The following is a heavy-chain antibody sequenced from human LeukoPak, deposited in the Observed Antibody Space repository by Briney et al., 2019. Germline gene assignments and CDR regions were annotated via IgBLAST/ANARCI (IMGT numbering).Heavy chain of an antibody. CDR1: GYTFTGYY. V-gene: IGHV1-2*02. J-gene: IGHJ4*02. D-gene: IGHD5-18*01. CDR3: ARGRGSYGKHLDY. Sequence: ASVKVSCKASGYTFTGYYMHWVRQAPGQGLEWMGWINPNSGGTNYAQKFQGRVTMTRDTSISTAYMGLSRLRSDDTAVYYCARGRGSYGKHLDYWGQGTLVTVSS. CDR2: INPNSGGT.